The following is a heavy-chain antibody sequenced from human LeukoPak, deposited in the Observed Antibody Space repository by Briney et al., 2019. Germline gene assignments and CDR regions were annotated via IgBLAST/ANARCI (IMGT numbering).Heavy chain of an antibody. CDR2: IYTSGST. V-gene: IGHV4-4*07. CDR3: ARDRRDLPYYYDSSGPNWFDP. J-gene: IGHJ5*02. CDR1: GGSISSYY. D-gene: IGHD3-22*01. Sequence: SETLSLTCTVSGGSISSYYWSWIRQPAGKGLEWIWRIYTSGSTNYNPSLKSRVTMSVDTSKNQFSLKLSSVTAADTAVYYCARDRRDLPYYYDSSGPNWFDPWGQGTLVTVSS.